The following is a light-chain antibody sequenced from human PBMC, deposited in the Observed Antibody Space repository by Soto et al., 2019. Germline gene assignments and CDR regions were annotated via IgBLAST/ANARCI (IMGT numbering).Light chain of an antibody. CDR1: QRVSARY. CDR2: GAS. CDR3: QQYGNLPLT. V-gene: IGKV3-20*01. Sequence: EIVLTQSPGTLSLSPGERATLSCRASQRVSARYLAWYQQTPGQGPRLLIYGASSRATGTPDRFSGSGSGTDFTITISRLEAEDFAVYYCQQYGNLPLTFGGGTRVDIK. J-gene: IGKJ3*01.